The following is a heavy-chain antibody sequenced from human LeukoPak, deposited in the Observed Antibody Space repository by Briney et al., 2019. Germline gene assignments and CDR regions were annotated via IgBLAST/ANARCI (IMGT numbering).Heavy chain of an antibody. Sequence: PSETLSLTCTASGGSVSSGSYYWSWIRQPPGKGLEWIGYIYYSGSTNYNPSLKSRVTISVDTSKNQFSLKLSSVTAADTAVYYCASFGYSETFDYWGQGTLVTVSS. V-gene: IGHV4-61*01. CDR3: ASFGYSETFDY. CDR1: GGSVSSGSYY. D-gene: IGHD5-18*01. CDR2: IYYSGST. J-gene: IGHJ4*02.